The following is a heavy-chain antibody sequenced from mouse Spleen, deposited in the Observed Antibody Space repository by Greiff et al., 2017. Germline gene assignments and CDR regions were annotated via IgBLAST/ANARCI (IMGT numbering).Heavy chain of an antibody. CDR2: ISYSGST. CDR1: GYSITSDYA. Sequence: EVKVEESGPGLVKPSQSLSLTCTVTGYSITSDYAWNWIRQFPGNKLEWMGYISYSGSTSYNPSLKSRISITRDTSKNQFFLQLNSVTTEDTATYYCASYYGSSFFAYWGQGTLVTVSA. D-gene: IGHD1-1*01. V-gene: IGHV3-2*02. CDR3: ASYYGSSFFAY. J-gene: IGHJ3*01.